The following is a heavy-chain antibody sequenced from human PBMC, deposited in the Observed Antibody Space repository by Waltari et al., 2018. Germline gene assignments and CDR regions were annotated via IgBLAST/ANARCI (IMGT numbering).Heavy chain of an antibody. Sequence: QVQLVQSGAEVKKPGSSVKVSCKASGGTFSSYAISWVRQAPGQGLEWMGGIIPIFGTANYAQKFQGRVTITTDESTSTAYMELSSLRSEDTAVYYCARSRGGIVMVVAATPGDAFDIWGQGTMVTVSS. D-gene: IGHD2-15*01. CDR3: ARSRGGIVMVVAATPGDAFDI. J-gene: IGHJ3*02. V-gene: IGHV1-69*05. CDR1: GGTFSSYA. CDR2: IIPIFGTA.